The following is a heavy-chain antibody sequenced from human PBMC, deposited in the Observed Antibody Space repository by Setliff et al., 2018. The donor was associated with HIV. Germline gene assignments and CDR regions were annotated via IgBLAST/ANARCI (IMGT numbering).Heavy chain of an antibody. CDR2: ISTYNGNT. CDR1: GYIFNIYG. CDR3: AKPCGSDGSRQLDS. J-gene: IGHJ4*02. V-gene: IGHV1-18*01. D-gene: IGHD2-15*01. Sequence: ASVKVSCKTSGYIFNIYGISWMRQAPGQGLEWMGWISTYNGNTSYAQKFRGRVTMTRDTSTNTAYMDLMSLTSDDTAMYYCAKPCGSDGSRQLDSWGQGTLVTVSS.